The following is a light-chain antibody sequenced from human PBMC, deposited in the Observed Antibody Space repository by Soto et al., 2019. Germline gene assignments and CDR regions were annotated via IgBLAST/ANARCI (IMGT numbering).Light chain of an antibody. CDR3: QKYNSAPWT. CDR2: DVS. V-gene: IGKV1-5*01. CDR1: QSISSW. J-gene: IGKJ1*01. Sequence: DIQMTQSPSTLSASVGDRVTITCRASQSISSWLAWYQQKPGKAPKLLIYDVSSLESGVPSRFSGSGSGTDFTLTISSLQPEDVATYYCQKYNSAPWTFGQGTKVDIK.